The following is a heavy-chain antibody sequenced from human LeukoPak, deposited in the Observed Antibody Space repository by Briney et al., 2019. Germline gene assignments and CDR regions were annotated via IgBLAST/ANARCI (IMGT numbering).Heavy chain of an antibody. CDR3: ARHRAIGSSRWFDP. D-gene: IGHD2-2*01. V-gene: IGHV5-51*01. J-gene: IGHJ5*02. Sequence: GASLKISCTGSGNDFTNYWIAWVRPMPGKGLEWMGIIYPGDSDTRYSPFFQGQVAISADKSTSTAYLQWSSLKASDTAMYYCARHRAIGSSRWFDPWGQGTLVTVSS. CDR2: IYPGDSDT. CDR1: GNDFTNYW.